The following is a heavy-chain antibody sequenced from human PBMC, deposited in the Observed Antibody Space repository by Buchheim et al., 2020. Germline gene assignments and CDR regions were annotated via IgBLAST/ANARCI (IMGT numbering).Heavy chain of an antibody. CDR1: GFTFSSYS. CDR2: ISSSSSTI. V-gene: IGHV3-48*04. Sequence: EVQLVESGGGLVQPGGSLRLSCAASGFTFSSYSMNWVRQAPGKGLEWVSYISSSSSTIYYAASVKGRFTISSDNAKNSLYLQMNSLRAEDTAVYYCAKADGTRPPRNPNFDYWGQGTL. CDR3: AKADGTRPPRNPNFDY. J-gene: IGHJ4*02. D-gene: IGHD1-1*01.